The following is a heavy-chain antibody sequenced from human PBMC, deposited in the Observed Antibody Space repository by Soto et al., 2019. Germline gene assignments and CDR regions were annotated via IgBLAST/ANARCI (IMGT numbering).Heavy chain of an antibody. J-gene: IGHJ6*02. V-gene: IGHV5-51*01. CDR3: ARATGTTNDYYYGMDV. CDR2: IYPGDSDT. D-gene: IGHD1-7*01. Sequence: GESLKISCKGSGYSFTSYWIGWVRQMPGKGLEWMGIIYPGDSDTRYSPSFQGQVTISADKSISTAYLQWSSLKASDTAMYYCARATGTTNDYYYGMDVWGQGTTVTVSS. CDR1: GYSFTSYW.